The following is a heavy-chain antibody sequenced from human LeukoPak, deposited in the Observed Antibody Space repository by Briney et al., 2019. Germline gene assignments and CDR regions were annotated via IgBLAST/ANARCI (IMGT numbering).Heavy chain of an antibody. D-gene: IGHD5-18*01. CDR2: IYPGDSDT. CDR3: ARHGRYSYGPALQGWFDP. V-gene: IGHV5-51*01. J-gene: IGHJ5*02. Sequence: GESLKISCKGSGYSFTSYWIGWVRQMPGKGLEWMGIIYPGDSDTRYSPSFQGQVTISADKSINTAYLQWSSLKASDTAMYYCARHGRYSYGPALQGWFDPWGQGTLVTVSS. CDR1: GYSFTSYW.